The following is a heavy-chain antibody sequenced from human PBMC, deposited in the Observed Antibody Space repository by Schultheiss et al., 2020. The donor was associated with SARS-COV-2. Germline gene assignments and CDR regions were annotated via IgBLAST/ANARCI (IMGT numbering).Heavy chain of an antibody. V-gene: IGHV3-30*18. D-gene: IGHD3-10*01. CDR3: AKDRGSGSYYTDY. J-gene: IGHJ4*02. Sequence: GESLKISCAASGFTFSSYWMSWVRQAPGKGLEWVAVISYDGSNKYYADSVKGRFTISRDNSKNTLYLQMNSLRAEDTAVYYCAKDRGSGSYYTDYWGQGTLVTVSS. CDR1: GFTFSSYW. CDR2: ISYDGSNK.